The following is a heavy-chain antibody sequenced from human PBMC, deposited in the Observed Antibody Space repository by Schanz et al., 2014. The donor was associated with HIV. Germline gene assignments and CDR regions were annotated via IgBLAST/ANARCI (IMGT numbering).Heavy chain of an antibody. D-gene: IGHD3-22*01. CDR3: ARVPPSDSSGYYPFDY. CDR1: GGSISSGGHY. J-gene: IGHJ4*02. V-gene: IGHV4-31*03. Sequence: QVQLQESGPGLVKPSQTLSLTCTVAGGSISSGGHYWSWIRQHPAKGLEWIGYMYYSGSTYYNPSLQSRVTISVDTSKNQFSLKLSSVTAADTAVYYCARVPPSDSSGYYPFDYWGQGTLVTVS. CDR2: MYYSGST.